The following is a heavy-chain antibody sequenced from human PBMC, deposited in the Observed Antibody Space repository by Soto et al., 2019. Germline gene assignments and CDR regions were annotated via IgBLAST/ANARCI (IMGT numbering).Heavy chain of an antibody. Sequence: SGGSLRLSCAASGFTFSSYAMSWVRQAPGKGLEWVSAISGSGGSTYYADSVKGRFTISRDNSKNTLYLQMNSLRAEDTAVYYCAKDMEATTVTTFDDWGQGILVTVAS. CDR2: ISGSGGST. J-gene: IGHJ4*02. D-gene: IGHD4-17*01. V-gene: IGHV3-23*01. CDR1: GFTFSSYA. CDR3: AKDMEATTVTTFDD.